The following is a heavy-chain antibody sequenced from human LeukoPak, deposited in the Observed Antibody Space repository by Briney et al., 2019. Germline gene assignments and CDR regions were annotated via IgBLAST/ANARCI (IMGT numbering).Heavy chain of an antibody. V-gene: IGHV1-8*01. CDR3: ARDPGREYYDYVWGTPRAFDY. CDR1: GYTFTSYE. CDR2: MSPNSGNT. Sequence: ASVKVSCKASGYTFTSYEINWVRQATGQGLEWMGWMSPNSGNTGYAQKFQGRVTMTRDTSTSTVYMELSSLRSEDTAVYYCARDPGREYYDYVWGTPRAFDYWGQGTLVTVSS. J-gene: IGHJ4*02. D-gene: IGHD3-16*01.